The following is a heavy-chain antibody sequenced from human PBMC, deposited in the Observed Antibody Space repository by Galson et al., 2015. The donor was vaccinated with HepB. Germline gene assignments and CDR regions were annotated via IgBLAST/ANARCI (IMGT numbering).Heavy chain of an antibody. Sequence: SVKVSCKASGYTFTSYGISWVRQAPGQGLEWMGWISAYNGNTNYAQKLQGRVTMTTDTSTSTAYMELRSLRSDDTAVYYCARGYSSGWQRMGVDYFDYWGQGTLVTVSS. J-gene: IGHJ4*02. CDR3: ARGYSSGWQRMGVDYFDY. CDR2: ISAYNGNT. V-gene: IGHV1-18*04. CDR1: GYTFTSYG. D-gene: IGHD6-19*01.